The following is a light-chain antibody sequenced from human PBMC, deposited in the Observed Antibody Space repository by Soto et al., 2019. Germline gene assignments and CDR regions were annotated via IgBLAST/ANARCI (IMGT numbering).Light chain of an antibody. CDR3: QQHYRSPRA. Sequence: DIQMTQSPSSLSASVGDRVTITCRASQVIRNDLGWYQQKPGKAPKRLIYAAYTLQSGVPSRFSASGSGTEFTRAIRGGQVLEWATDYRQQHYRSPRASGQGT. CDR2: AAY. CDR1: QVIRND. V-gene: IGKV1-17*01. J-gene: IGKJ1*01.